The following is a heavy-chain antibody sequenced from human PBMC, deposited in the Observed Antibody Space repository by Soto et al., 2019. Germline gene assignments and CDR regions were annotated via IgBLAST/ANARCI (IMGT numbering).Heavy chain of an antibody. J-gene: IGHJ4*02. D-gene: IGHD3-10*01. Sequence: QVQLVQSGAEVKKPGSSVKVSCKASGGTFSSYTISWVRQAPGQGLEWMGRIIPILGIANYAQKFQGRVTITADKSTSTAYMELSSLRSEDTAVYYCARGAVVRGVIIRTFDDWGQGTLVTVSS. V-gene: IGHV1-69*02. CDR3: ARGAVVRGVIIRTFDD. CDR1: GGTFSSYT. CDR2: IIPILGIA.